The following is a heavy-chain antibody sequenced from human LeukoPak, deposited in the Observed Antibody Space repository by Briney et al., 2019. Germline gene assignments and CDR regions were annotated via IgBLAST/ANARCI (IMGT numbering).Heavy chain of an antibody. D-gene: IGHD3-10*01. J-gene: IGHJ5*02. V-gene: IGHV4-4*07. CDR1: GGPISSYY. CDR3: AAEGSGTIDP. Sequence: SETLSLTCTVSGGPISSYYWSWIRHPAAKGLEWVGLMYNSWSTNYNPSLTRRVTISVGTSKNQLSLKLGHVTAADTAVLYCAAEGSGTIDPWGQGTLVTVPS. CDR2: MYNSWST.